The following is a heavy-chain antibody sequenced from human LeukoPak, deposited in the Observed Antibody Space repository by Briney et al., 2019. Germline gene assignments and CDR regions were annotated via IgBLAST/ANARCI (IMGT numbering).Heavy chain of an antibody. J-gene: IGHJ4*02. CDR1: GGSISSSSYY. CDR3: ASTDPYYFVY. CDR2: IYYSGST. Sequence: MPSETLSLTCTVSGGSISSSSYYWGWIRQPPGKGLEWIGSIYYSGSTYYNPSLKSRVTISVDTSKNQLSLKLSSVTAADTAVYYCASTDPYYFVYWGQGTLVTVSS. V-gene: IGHV4-39*01.